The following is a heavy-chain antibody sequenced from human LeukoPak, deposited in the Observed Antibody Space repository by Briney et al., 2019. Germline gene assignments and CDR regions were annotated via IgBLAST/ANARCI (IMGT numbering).Heavy chain of an antibody. CDR2: ITGDGNTI. J-gene: IGHJ6*02. Sequence: GGSLRLSCAASGYSFNAYAMSWVRQAPGKGLEWVSSITGDGNTIIYADSVKGRFIISRDYSKNTLYLQMNSLRVEDTAIYYCAKRGDYYSYYYVMEVWGQGTTVIVSS. CDR1: GYSFNAYA. V-gene: IGHV3-23*01. D-gene: IGHD2-21*02. CDR3: AKRGDYYSYYYVMEV.